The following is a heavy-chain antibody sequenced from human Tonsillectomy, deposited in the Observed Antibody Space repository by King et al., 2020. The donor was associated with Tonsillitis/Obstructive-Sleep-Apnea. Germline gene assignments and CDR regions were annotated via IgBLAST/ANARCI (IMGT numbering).Heavy chain of an antibody. Sequence: VQLVESGGGLVQPGGSLRLSCAASGFTFSNYWMHWVRQAPGKGLVWVSRIDSDGSSTSYAESVKGRFTISRDNAKNSLYLQMNSLRAEDTAVYYCARVTFGVVIIPAFDIWGQGTMVTVSS. CDR1: GFTFSNYW. CDR2: IDSDGSST. CDR3: ARVTFGVVIIPAFDI. V-gene: IGHV3-74*01. D-gene: IGHD3-3*01. J-gene: IGHJ3*02.